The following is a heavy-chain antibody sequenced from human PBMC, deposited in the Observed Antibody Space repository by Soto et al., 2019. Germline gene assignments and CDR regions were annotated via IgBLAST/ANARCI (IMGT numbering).Heavy chain of an antibody. V-gene: IGHV4-59*07. Sequence: SDTLSLTCTVSGGSISSYYWSWIRPPPGKGLEWIGYIYYSGSTNYNPSLKSRVTISVDTSKNQFSLKLSSVTAADTAVYYCASLSRIQLWSHPQYYFDYWGQGTLVTVSS. CDR2: IYYSGST. J-gene: IGHJ4*02. CDR1: GGSISSYY. D-gene: IGHD5-18*01. CDR3: ASLSRIQLWSHPQYYFDY.